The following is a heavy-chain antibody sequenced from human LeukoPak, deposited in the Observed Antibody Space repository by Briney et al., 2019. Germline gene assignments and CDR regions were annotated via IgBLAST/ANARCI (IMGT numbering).Heavy chain of an antibody. J-gene: IGHJ4*01. V-gene: IGHV4-39*01. CDR3: ARGSDDYKLGNH. CDR2: IYSSVYT. CDR1: GDSFDNSYC. Sequence: KPSETLSLSCSVSGDSFDNSYCWTWVRQPPGKRPEWIGTIYSSVYTYYNPSLRSRATISGDTSRNLFSLKLISVTAADTAVYYSARGSDDYKLGNHWGHGTLVTVSS. D-gene: IGHD5-24*01.